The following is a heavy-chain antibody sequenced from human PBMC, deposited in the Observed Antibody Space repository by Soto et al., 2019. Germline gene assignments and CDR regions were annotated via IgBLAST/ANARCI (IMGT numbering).Heavy chain of an antibody. J-gene: IGHJ6*02. Sequence: QVQLQGSGPRLVKPSQTLSLTCSVSGASISSGAYFWTWIRHHPGKGLEWIGYIYYSVSTSYTYQTTPLHKRVTILVDKAKNLFSMRLTSVTAADTATYYCARDNDPDTYGQTTIRDYSYALDVWGQGTRVIVSS. D-gene: IGHD5-18*01. CDR1: GASISSGAYF. CDR3: ARDNDPDTYGQTTIRDYSYALDV. CDR2: IYYSVST. V-gene: IGHV4-31*03.